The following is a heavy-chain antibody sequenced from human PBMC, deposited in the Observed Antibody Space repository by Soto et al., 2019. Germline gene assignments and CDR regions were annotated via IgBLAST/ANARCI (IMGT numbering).Heavy chain of an antibody. Sequence: ASVKVSCKASGYTFTGYYMHWVRQAPGQGLEWMGWINPNSGGTNYAQKFQGRVTMTRDTSISTAYMELSRLRSDDTAVYYCARESSSWYWFDPWGQGTLVTVSS. CDR3: ARESSSWYWFDP. CDR2: INPNSGGT. V-gene: IGHV1-2*02. J-gene: IGHJ5*02. CDR1: GYTFTGYY. D-gene: IGHD6-13*01.